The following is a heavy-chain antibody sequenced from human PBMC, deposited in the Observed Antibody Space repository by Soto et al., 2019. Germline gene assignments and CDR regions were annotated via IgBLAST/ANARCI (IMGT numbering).Heavy chain of an antibody. D-gene: IGHD2-15*01. CDR2: IYYSGGT. Sequence: SETLSLTCTFSCDSISSYYWTWIRQPPGKGLEYIGYIYYSGGTYYNPSLKSRVTISVDTSKNQFSLKLSSVTAADTAVYYCARGHLGITTTGTWYDFDYWGQGTLVTVSS. CDR3: ARGHLGITTTGTWYDFDY. CDR1: CDSISSYY. J-gene: IGHJ4*02. V-gene: IGHV4-59*01.